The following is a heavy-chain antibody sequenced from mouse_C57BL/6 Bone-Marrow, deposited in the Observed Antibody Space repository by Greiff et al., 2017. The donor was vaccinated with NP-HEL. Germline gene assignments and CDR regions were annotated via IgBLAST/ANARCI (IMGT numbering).Heavy chain of an antibody. V-gene: IGHV1-39*01. J-gene: IGHJ1*03. CDR1: GYSFTDYN. CDR3: ARPHYYGSSLYWYFDV. CDR2: LNPNYGTT. Sequence: VQLQQSGPELVKPGASVKISCKASGYSFTDYNMNWVKQSNGKSLEWIGVLNPNYGTTSYNQQFKGKATLTVDQSSSTAYLQLHSLTSEDAAVYYCARPHYYGSSLYWYFDVWGTGTTVTVSS. D-gene: IGHD1-1*01.